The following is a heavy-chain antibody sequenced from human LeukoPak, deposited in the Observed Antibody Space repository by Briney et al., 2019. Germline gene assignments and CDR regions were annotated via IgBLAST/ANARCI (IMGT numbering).Heavy chain of an antibody. J-gene: IGHJ5*02. D-gene: IGHD6-13*01. V-gene: IGHV4-39*01. Sequence: SETLSLTCTVSGGSISRSGYYWGWLRQPPGRGLEWIGSIYYTGTTYYNLSLKSRVTISVDTSENQFSLNLSSVTAADTAMYYCARHIVAGGDPDWFDPWGQGTLVTVSS. CDR2: IYYTGTT. CDR3: ARHIVAGGDPDWFDP. CDR1: GGSISRSGYY.